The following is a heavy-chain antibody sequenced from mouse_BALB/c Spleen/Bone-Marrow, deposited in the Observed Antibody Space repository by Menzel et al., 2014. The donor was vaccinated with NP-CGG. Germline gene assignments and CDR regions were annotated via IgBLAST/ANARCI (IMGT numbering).Heavy chain of an antibody. CDR2: INPGTDYT. J-gene: IGHJ3*01. V-gene: IGHV1-7*01. CDR3: ANPRMGFPT. D-gene: IGHD2-10*01. Sequence: VQLQQSGAELAKPGASVKMSCKASGYTFTNSWMHWVKQRPGQGLEWIGYINPGTDYTEYDQKFKDKATLTADRSSSKPYCHLRGLQSEDSAVISCANPRMGFPTWGKGTLVIVSA. CDR1: GYTFTNSW.